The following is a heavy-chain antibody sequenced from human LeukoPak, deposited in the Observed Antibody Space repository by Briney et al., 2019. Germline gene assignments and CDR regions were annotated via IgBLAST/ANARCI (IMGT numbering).Heavy chain of an antibody. D-gene: IGHD3-3*01. V-gene: IGHV1-18*01. CDR2: ISAYNGNT. Sequence: ASVKVSCKASGYTFTSCGISWVRQAPGQGLEWMRWISAYNGNTNYAQKLQGRVTMTTDTSTSTAYMELRRLRSDDTAVYYCARGPYDFWSGYYDYWGQGTLVTVSS. J-gene: IGHJ4*02. CDR1: GYTFTSCG. CDR3: ARGPYDFWSGYYDY.